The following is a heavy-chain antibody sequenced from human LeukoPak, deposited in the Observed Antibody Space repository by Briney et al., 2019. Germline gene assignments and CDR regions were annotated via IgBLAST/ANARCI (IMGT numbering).Heavy chain of an antibody. CDR1: GFSFSRCS. CDR2: LSGAGDIA. Sequence: LTGGSLRLSCAASGFSFSRCSMSWVRQAPGKGLEWVSSLSGAGDIAHYAESVKGRFTISRDNSGNTLYVQMDSLRAEDTAVYYCAKVKSSLTLIGAWGQGTLVTVSS. D-gene: IGHD2-8*01. V-gene: IGHV3-23*01. J-gene: IGHJ5*02. CDR3: AKVKSSLTLIGA.